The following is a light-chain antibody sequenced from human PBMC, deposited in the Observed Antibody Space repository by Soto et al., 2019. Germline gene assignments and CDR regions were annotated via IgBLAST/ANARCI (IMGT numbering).Light chain of an antibody. CDR2: WAS. CDR3: QQYYSTPQT. Sequence: DSLLTPTRDTPAASSREVVSITCKYSQTILYSSNNNNSLAWYQLKPGQPPKLLIYWASTRESGVPDRFSGSGSGTDFTLTISSLQAEDVAVYYCQQYYSTPQTFGQGTKVEIK. J-gene: IGKJ1*01. CDR1: QTILYSSNNNNS. V-gene: IGKV4-1*01.